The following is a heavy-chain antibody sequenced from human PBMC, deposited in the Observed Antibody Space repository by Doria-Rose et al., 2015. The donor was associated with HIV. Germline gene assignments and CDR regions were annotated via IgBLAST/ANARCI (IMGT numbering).Heavy chain of an antibody. J-gene: IGHJ4*02. Sequence: QVQLQQWGAGLLKPSETLSLNCAVYGGSFSGYYWNWIRQPPGKGLEWIGEISHSGSTNYNPSLKSRVPISEDMSKNQFSLNLTSVTAADTAVYYCARAYSSSRHCDYWGQGSQVTVSS. CDR3: ARAYSSSRHCDY. CDR2: ISHSGST. D-gene: IGHD6-6*01. CDR1: GGSFSGYY. V-gene: IGHV4-34*01.